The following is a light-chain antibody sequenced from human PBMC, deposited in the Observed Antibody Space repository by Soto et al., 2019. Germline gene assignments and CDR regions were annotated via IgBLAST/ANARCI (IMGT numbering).Light chain of an antibody. CDR3: QQSYSIPIT. Sequence: DIQMTQSPSSLSASVGDRXTITCXASQSISTHLSGYQQKPGKAPKXXIYAASSLQSGVPSRFSGSGAGTDFTLTISSLQPEDFATYHCQQSYSIPITFGQGTRLEI. CDR2: AAS. CDR1: QSISTH. J-gene: IGKJ5*01. V-gene: IGKV1-39*01.